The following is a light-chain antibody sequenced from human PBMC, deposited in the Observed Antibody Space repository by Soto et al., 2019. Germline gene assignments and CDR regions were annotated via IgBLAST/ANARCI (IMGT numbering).Light chain of an antibody. V-gene: IGKV1D-12*01. J-gene: IGKJ3*01. CDR1: QGISSW. CDR3: QQANSIPHT. CDR2: AAS. Sequence: DIKMTQSPSSVSASVGDRVTITCRASQGISSWLAWYPQKPGKAPKLLIYAASSLQSGVPSRSSGSGSVTNFTLTISSLQPEDFATDNRQQANSIPHTFGPGTKVDIK.